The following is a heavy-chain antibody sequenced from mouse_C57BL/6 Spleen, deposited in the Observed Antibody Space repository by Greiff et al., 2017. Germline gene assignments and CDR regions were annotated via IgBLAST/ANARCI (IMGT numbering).Heavy chain of an antibody. Sequence: EVQRVESGGGLVKPGGSLKLSCAASGFTFSDSGMHWVRQAPEKGLEWVAYISSGSSTIYYADTVKGRVTISRDNAENTLFLQMTSLRSEDTAMYYCARRSYSIYAMDYWGQGTSVTVSS. CDR1: GFTFSDSG. J-gene: IGHJ4*01. CDR2: ISSGSSTI. CDR3: ARRSYSIYAMDY. V-gene: IGHV5-17*01. D-gene: IGHD2-5*01.